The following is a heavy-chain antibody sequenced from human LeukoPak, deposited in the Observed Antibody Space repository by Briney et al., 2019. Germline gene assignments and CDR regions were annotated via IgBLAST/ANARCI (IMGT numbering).Heavy chain of an antibody. Sequence: GGSLRLSCAASGFTFSSHWMSWVRQAPGKGLEWVANIKQDGSEKYYVDSVKGRFTISRDNAKNSLYLQMNSLRAEDTAVYYCARDLVGLYYYYYYMDVWGKGTTVTISS. D-gene: IGHD6-6*01. CDR1: GFTFSSHW. V-gene: IGHV3-7*01. CDR2: IKQDGSEK. CDR3: ARDLVGLYYYYYYMDV. J-gene: IGHJ6*03.